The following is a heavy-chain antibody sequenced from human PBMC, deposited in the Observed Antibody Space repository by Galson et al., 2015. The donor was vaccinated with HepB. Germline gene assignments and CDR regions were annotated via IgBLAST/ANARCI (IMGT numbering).Heavy chain of an antibody. CDR3: ATQVPDTVDYEFRGLYYSDY. CDR1: GFTFSDSP. CDR2: IRSKASNYAT. Sequence: SLRLSCAASGFTFSDSPVNWVRQPSGKGLEWVGRIRSKASNYATAYAASVKGRFTISRDDSKDTAYLLMNSLKSEDTAVYYCATQVPDTVDYEFRGLYYSDYWGRGSLVIVSS. D-gene: IGHD4/OR15-4a*01. J-gene: IGHJ4*02. V-gene: IGHV3-73*01.